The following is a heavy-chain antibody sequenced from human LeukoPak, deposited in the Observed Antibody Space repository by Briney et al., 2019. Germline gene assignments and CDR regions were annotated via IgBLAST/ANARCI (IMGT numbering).Heavy chain of an antibody. D-gene: IGHD5-18*01. CDR1: EFAFADYA. CDR3: VREDVDTSFEQ. V-gene: IGHV3-23*01. Sequence: GGSLRLSCAPSEFAFADYAMNWVRHAPGNGLEWVSAISSDVTRTYYIDSVKGRFTISRDTSKNTLYLQWDSLRAEDTAVYYCVREDVDTSFEQWGHGTLVTVSS. CDR2: ISSDVTRT. J-gene: IGHJ4*01.